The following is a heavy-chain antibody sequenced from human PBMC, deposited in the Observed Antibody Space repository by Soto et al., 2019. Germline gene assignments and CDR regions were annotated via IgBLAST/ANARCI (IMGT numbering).Heavy chain of an antibody. CDR3: ASPDRLGYCSGGSCYNY. CDR2: IYYSGST. CDR1: GGSISSSSYY. Sequence: SETLSLTCTVSGGSISSSSYYWGWIRQPPGKGLEWIGSIYYSGSTYYNPSLKSRATISVDTSKNQFSLKLSSVTAADTAVYYCASPDRLGYCSGGSCYNYWGQGTLVTVSS. J-gene: IGHJ4*02. D-gene: IGHD2-15*01. V-gene: IGHV4-39*01.